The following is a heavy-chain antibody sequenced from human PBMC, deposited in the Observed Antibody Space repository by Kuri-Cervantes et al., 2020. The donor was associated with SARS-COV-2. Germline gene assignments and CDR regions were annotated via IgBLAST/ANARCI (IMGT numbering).Heavy chain of an antibody. V-gene: IGHV3-66*02. Sequence: LSLTCAASGFAVSSYYMTWVRQPPGLGLEWVSVMYNGGATYYADSVKGRFTISRDTSKNTFYLQMTSLRSEDTAVYYYARSYFLDVWGRGTTVTVSS. CDR2: MYNGGAT. CDR3: ARSYFLDV. J-gene: IGHJ6*04. CDR1: GFAVSSYY. D-gene: IGHD3-10*01.